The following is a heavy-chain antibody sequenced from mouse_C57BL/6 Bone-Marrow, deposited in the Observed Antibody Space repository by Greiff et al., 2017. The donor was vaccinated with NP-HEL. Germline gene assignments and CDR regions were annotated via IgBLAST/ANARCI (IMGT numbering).Heavy chain of an antibody. D-gene: IGHD4-1*01. V-gene: IGHV5-16*01. Sequence: EVQLVESEGGLVQPGSSMKLSCTASGFTFSDYYMAWVRQVPEKGLEWVANINYDGSSTYYLDSLKSRFIISRDNAKNILYLQMSSLKSEDTATYYCARDDWGYAMDYWGQGTSVTVSS. CDR1: GFTFSDYY. CDR2: INYDGSST. CDR3: ARDDWGYAMDY. J-gene: IGHJ4*01.